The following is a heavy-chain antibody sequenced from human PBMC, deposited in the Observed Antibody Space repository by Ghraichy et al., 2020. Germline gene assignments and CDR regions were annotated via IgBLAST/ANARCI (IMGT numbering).Heavy chain of an antibody. Sequence: SQTLSLTCTVPGGSIRSYYWNWLRQPPGRGLEWIGYIYYNGNTNYNPSLKSRVTISKDTSNNQFSLRLSAVTAADAAVYYCARGLNSGHYFYYYYMDVWGKGTTLTVAS. CDR2: IYYNGNT. CDR3: ARGLNSGHYFYYYYMDV. J-gene: IGHJ6*03. D-gene: IGHD1-26*01. CDR1: GGSIRSYY. V-gene: IGHV4-59*01.